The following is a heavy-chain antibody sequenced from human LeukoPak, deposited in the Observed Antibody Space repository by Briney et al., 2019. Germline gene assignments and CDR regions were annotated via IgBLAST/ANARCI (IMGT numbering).Heavy chain of an antibody. V-gene: IGHV6-1*01. Sequence: QTLSLTCAISGGSVSSNSAAWNWIRQSASRGVEWLGRTYYRSKWYNDYAVSVKSRITINPDTSKNQFSPQLNPVTPEDTAVYYCARDPNSSSWSGFLYYFDYWGQGTLVTVSS. CDR1: GGSVSSNSAA. D-gene: IGHD6-13*01. J-gene: IGHJ4*02. CDR2: TYYRSKWYN. CDR3: ARDPNSSSWSGFLYYFDY.